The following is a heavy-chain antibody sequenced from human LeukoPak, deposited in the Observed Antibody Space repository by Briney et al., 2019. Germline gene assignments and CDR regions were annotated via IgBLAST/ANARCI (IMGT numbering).Heavy chain of an antibody. D-gene: IGHD4-11*01. J-gene: IGHJ4*02. CDR2: INHSGST. Sequence: SETLSLTCAVYGGSFSGYYWSWIRQPPGKGLEWIGEINHSGSTNYNPSLLSRGTISVDTTKNQFSLKLSSVTAADTAVYYCARAGVTTTLAAFDYWGQGTVVSVSS. V-gene: IGHV4-34*01. CDR1: GGSFSGYY. CDR3: ARAGVTTTLAAFDY.